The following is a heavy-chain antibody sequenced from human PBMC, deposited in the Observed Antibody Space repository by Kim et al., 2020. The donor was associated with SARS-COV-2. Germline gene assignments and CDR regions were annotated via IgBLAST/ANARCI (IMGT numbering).Heavy chain of an antibody. CDR3: ARTRITMIVVVTHFDY. Sequence: LRGRVTISVDTSKNQFSLKLGSVAAADTAVYYCARTRITMIVVVTHFDYWGQGTLVTVSS. V-gene: IGHV4-31*02. D-gene: IGHD3-22*01. J-gene: IGHJ4*02.